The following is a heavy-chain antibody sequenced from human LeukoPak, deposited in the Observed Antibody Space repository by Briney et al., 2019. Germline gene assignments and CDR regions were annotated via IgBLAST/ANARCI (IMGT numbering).Heavy chain of an antibody. Sequence: GSLRLACAASDFTFSRYSMNWFRQAPGEGLEWVSSISSGGHNIFYGDPVKGRFTISRDNAKNSLYLQVNSLRVEDTAVYYCARHGDGFYHGMDVWGQGTTVTVSS. CDR3: ARHGDGFYHGMDV. J-gene: IGHJ6*01. CDR2: ISSGGHNI. CDR1: DFTFSRYS. V-gene: IGHV3-21*01. D-gene: IGHD4-17*01.